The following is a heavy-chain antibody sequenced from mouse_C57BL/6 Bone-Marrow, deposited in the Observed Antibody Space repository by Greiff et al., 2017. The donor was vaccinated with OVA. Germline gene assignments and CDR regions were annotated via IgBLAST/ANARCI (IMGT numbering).Heavy chain of an antibody. Sequence: VQLVESGPELVRPGAQVSCSSKAFAKPFKSSNKNGVKQSPGQELEGIGWIYPRDGSTKYNEKLKGKATLTVDTSSSTAYMELHSLTSEDSAVYFCARLAYYGSSCFDYWGQGTTLTVSS. CDR3: ARLAYYGSSCFDY. J-gene: IGHJ2*01. V-gene: IGHV1-85*01. D-gene: IGHD1-1*01. CDR2: IYPRDGST. CDR1: AKPFKSSN.